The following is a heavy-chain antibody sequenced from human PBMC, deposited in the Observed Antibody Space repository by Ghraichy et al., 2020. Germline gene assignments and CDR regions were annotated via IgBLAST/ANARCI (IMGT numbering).Heavy chain of an antibody. D-gene: IGHD2-21*02. V-gene: IGHV4-34*01. J-gene: IGHJ4*02. Sequence: SETLSLTCAVSGGSFGGYYWNLIRQPPGKGLEWLGEINTFGRTNYNPSLGSGVTLSADTFNKQFSLRLASVTAEDTATYYCARGRYCGGDSCYPRRSAFDFWGQGTLVSVSS. CDR2: INTFGRT. CDR1: GGSFGGYY. CDR3: ARGRYCGGDSCYPRRSAFDF.